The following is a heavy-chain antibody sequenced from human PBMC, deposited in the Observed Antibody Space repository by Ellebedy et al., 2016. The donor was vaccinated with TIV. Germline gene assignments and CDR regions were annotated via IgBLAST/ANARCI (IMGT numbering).Heavy chain of an antibody. Sequence: ASVKVSCKASGYTFTSYYIHWVRQAPGQGLEWMGMIDPSGGSTSYAQKFQGRVTTTRDTSTSTVYMELSSLRSDDTAVYYCARDRIVGATNPYYYGMDVWGQGTTVTVSS. V-gene: IGHV1-46*01. CDR3: ARDRIVGATNPYYYGMDV. CDR1: GYTFTSYY. J-gene: IGHJ6*02. CDR2: IDPSGGST. D-gene: IGHD1-26*01.